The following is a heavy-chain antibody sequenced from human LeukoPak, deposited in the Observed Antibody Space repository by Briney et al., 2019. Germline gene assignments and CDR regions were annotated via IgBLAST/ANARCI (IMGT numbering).Heavy chain of an antibody. CDR2: IYYSGST. D-gene: IGHD3-9*01. J-gene: IGHJ4*02. CDR1: GGSVSSGSYY. Sequence: SETLSLACTVSGGSVSSGSYYWSWIRQPPGKGLEWIGYIYYSGSTNYNPSLKSRVTISVDTSKNQFSLKLSSVTPADTALYLCAGVLSGKFFYSCCLHYFFEFRGQGTLVTVSS. CDR3: AGVLSGKFFYSCCLHYFFEF. V-gene: IGHV4-61*01.